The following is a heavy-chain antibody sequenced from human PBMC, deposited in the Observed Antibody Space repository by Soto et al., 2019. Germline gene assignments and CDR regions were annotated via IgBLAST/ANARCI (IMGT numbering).Heavy chain of an antibody. CDR3: STPRFPVVTLSHQFDY. D-gene: IGHD3-22*01. CDR2: ISFDGTSK. Sequence: PGGSLRLSCAASGFTFSNYAIHWVRQAPGKGLEWVAVISFDGTSKYYAHSVKGRFTISRDNSKNTLYLQMNSLTTEDTAVYYCSTPRFPVVTLSHQFDYWGPGTLVTVSS. CDR1: GFTFSNYA. J-gene: IGHJ4*02. V-gene: IGHV3-30-3*01.